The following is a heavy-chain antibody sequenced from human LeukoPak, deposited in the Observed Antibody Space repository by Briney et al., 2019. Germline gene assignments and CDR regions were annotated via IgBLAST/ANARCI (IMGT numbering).Heavy chain of an antibody. D-gene: IGHD5-24*01. CDR2: IYSGGTT. CDR1: GFTVSSSY. CDR3: ARGGDGYTLLY. Sequence: PGGSLRLSCAASGFTVSSSYMSWVRQAPGKGLEWVSVIYSGGTTSYADSVKGRFTISRDNSKNTVYLQMGSLRTEDMAVYYCARGGDGYTLLYWGQGALVTVSS. J-gene: IGHJ4*02. V-gene: IGHV3-66*01.